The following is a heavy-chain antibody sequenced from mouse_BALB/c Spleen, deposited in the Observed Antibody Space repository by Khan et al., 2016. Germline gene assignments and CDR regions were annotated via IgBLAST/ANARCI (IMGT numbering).Heavy chain of an antibody. CDR2: INPDSRTI. D-gene: IGHD1-1*01. V-gene: IGHV4-1*02. Sequence: EVKLLESGGGLVQPGGSLKLSCAASGFDFRRYWMSWVRQAPGKGLEWIGEINPDSRTINYSPSLKDKFTISRDNAKSTLYLQMSKVRSEDTGLYYGARAGYYGYLAYWGQGTLVSVSA. J-gene: IGHJ3*01. CDR3: ARAGYYGYLAY. CDR1: GFDFRRYW.